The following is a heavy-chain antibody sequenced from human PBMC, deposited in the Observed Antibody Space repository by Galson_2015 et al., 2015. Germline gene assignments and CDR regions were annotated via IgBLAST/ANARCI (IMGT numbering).Heavy chain of an antibody. J-gene: IGHJ6*02. Sequence: TLSLTCTVSGGSISSGSYYWSWIRQPAGKGLEWIGRIYTSGSTNYNPSLKSRVTISVDTSKNQFSLKLSSVTAADTAVYYCARGTAMVLYYYGMDVWGQGTTVTVSS. D-gene: IGHD5-18*01. CDR1: GGSISSGSYY. CDR3: ARGTAMVLYYYGMDV. V-gene: IGHV4-61*02. CDR2: IYTSGST.